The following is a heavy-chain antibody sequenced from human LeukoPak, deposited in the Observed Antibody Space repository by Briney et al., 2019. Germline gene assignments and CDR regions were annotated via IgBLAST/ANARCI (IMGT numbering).Heavy chain of an antibody. Sequence: SETLSLTCAVYGGSFSGYYWSWIRQPPGKGLEWIGEINHSGSTNYNPSLKSRVTISVDTSKNQFSLKLSSVTAADTAVYYCARRLITMIEVVIAVPYFDYWGQGTLVTVSS. CDR1: GGSFSGYY. J-gene: IGHJ4*02. V-gene: IGHV4-34*01. D-gene: IGHD3-22*01. CDR3: ARRLITMIEVVIAVPYFDY. CDR2: INHSGST.